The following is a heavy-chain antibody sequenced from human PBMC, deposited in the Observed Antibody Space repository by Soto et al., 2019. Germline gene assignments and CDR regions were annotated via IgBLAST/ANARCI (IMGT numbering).Heavy chain of an antibody. CDR3: ARDHGGYDILTGYSVYGHTDV. V-gene: IGHV3-74*01. CDR2: INSDGSST. D-gene: IGHD3-9*01. J-gene: IGHJ6*03. CDR1: GFTFSSYW. Sequence: PGGSLRLSCAASGFTFSSYWMHWVRQAPGKGLVWVSRINSDGSSTSYADSVKGRFTISRDNAKNTLYLQMNSLRAEDTAVYYCARDHGGYDILTGYSVYGHTDVWGKGTTVTVSS.